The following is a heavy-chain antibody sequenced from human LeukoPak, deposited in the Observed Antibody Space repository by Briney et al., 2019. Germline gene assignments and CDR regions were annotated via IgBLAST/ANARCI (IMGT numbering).Heavy chain of an antibody. Sequence: KPSETLSLTCTVSGGSISSSSYYGGWIRQPRGKGVEWIVSIIYSGSTYYNPSLRSRVTISVDTSKSQFSLTLSSVTAADTAVYYCASQYRYSTNGVCFNYFDYWGQGTLVTVSS. CDR1: GGSISSSSYY. J-gene: IGHJ4*02. V-gene: IGHV4-39*01. CDR2: IIYSGST. D-gene: IGHD2-8*01. CDR3: ASQYRYSTNGVCFNYFDY.